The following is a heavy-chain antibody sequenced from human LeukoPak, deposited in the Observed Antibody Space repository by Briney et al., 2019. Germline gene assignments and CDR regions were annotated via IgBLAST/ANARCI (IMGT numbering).Heavy chain of an antibody. D-gene: IGHD4-23*01. CDR3: ARDSISDYDGFMAFDI. CDR2: ISSSSSTI. V-gene: IGHV3-48*02. J-gene: IGHJ3*02. CDR1: GYAFSSYS. Sequence: GGSLRLSCAASGYAFSSYSMHWVRQAPGKGLEWVSYISSSSSTIYYADSVKGRFTISRDNAKNSLYLQMNSLRDEDTAVYYCARDSISDYDGFMAFDIWGQGTMVTVSS.